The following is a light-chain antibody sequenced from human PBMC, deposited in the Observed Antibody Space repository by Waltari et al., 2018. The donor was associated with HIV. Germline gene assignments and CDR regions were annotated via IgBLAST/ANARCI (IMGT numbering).Light chain of an antibody. CDR3: QQYSGWPPMYT. Sequence: IVMTQSPSTLSVSPEASATLSCRASQSVSSNLAWYQQKPGQAPRLLIYGASTRAAGIPARFSGSGSGTEFTLAINSLQSEDYAVYYCQQYSGWPPMYTFGQGTKLEIK. V-gene: IGKV3-15*01. CDR2: GAS. CDR1: QSVSSN. J-gene: IGKJ2*01.